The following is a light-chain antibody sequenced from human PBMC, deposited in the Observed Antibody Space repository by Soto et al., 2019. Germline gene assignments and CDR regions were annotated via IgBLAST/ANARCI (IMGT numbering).Light chain of an antibody. CDR2: DAS. CDR3: QHYNTYWT. CDR1: QNVNNW. J-gene: IGKJ1*01. V-gene: IGKV1-5*01. Sequence: DIQMTQFPSALSASVGDRVTITCRASQNVNNWLAWYQHKPGKAPQLLIYDASVLETGVPSRFSGSGSGTEFTLAISGLQSDDFGTYYCQHYNTYWTVGPGTKVDSK.